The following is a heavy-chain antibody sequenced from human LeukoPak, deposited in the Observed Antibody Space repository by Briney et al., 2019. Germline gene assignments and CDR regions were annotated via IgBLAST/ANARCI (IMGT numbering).Heavy chain of an antibody. J-gene: IGHJ4*02. D-gene: IGHD2-2*02. CDR2: IYPGDSDT. Sequence: GESLKISCKGSGYSFTSYWIGWVRQMPGKGLEWMGIIYPGDSDTRYSPSFQDQVTISADRSISTAYLQWSSLKASDTAMYYCARLIVVPAAIAYYFDYWGQGTLVTVSS. CDR3: ARLIVVPAAIAYYFDY. CDR1: GYSFTSYW. V-gene: IGHV5-51*01.